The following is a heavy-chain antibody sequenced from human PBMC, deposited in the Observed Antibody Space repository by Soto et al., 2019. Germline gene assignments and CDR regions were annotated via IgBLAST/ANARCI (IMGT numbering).Heavy chain of an antibody. CDR2: IYYSGST. CDR3: ARLVYGDYDWYFDL. J-gene: IGHJ2*01. CDR1: GGSISSSSYY. V-gene: IGHV4-39*01. D-gene: IGHD4-17*01. Sequence: QLQLQESGPGLVKPSETLSLTCTVSGGSISSSSYYWGWIRQPPGKGLEWIGNIYYSGSTYYNPSLKSRVTISVDTSKSQFSLKLSSVTAADAAVYYCARLVYGDYDWYFDLWGRGTLVTVSS.